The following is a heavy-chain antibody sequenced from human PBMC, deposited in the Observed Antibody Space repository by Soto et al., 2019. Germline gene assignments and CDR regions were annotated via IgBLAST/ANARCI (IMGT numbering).Heavy chain of an antibody. D-gene: IGHD6-19*01. CDR1: GGGFSSCA. CDR3: AKFSGYSSGWAYGMDV. J-gene: IGHJ6*02. Sequence: GASVEVSCKASGGGFSSCARSWVRQAPGQGLEWMGGIIPIFGTANYAQKFQGRVTITADESTSTAYMELSSLRSEDTAVYYCAKFSGYSSGWAYGMDVWGQGTTVTGSS. V-gene: IGHV1-69*01. CDR2: IIPIFGTA.